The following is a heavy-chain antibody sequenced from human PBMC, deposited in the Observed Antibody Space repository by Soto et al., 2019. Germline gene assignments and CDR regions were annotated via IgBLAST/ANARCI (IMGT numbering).Heavy chain of an antibody. CDR3: ARGTRVVSL. Sequence: ASVKVSCKASGYTFTSNDINWVRQATGQGLEWMGWMNPNSGKTGYAQKFQGRFTMTRNTALITAYLELRSLRSEDTAVYFCARGTRVVSLWGQGTMVTVS. V-gene: IGHV1-8*01. J-gene: IGHJ3*01. CDR2: MNPNSGKT. CDR1: GYTFTSND. D-gene: IGHD3-16*02.